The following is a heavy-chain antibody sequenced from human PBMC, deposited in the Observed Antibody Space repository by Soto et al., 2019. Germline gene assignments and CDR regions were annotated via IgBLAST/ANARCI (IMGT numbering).Heavy chain of an antibody. CDR2: ISSSSSYI. Sequence: VQLVESGGGLVKPGGSLRLSCAASGFTFSSYRMNWVRQAPGKGLEWVSSISSSSSYIYYADSVKGRFTISRDNAKNSLYLQMNSLRAEDTAVSYGAREAGSGWLSWGQGTLVTVAS. J-gene: IGHJ4*02. CDR1: GFTFSSYR. V-gene: IGHV3-21*06. CDR3: AREAGSGWLS. D-gene: IGHD6-19*01.